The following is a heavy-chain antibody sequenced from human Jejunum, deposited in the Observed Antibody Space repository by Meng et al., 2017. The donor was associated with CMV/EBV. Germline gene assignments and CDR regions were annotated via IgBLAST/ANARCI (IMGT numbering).Heavy chain of an antibody. J-gene: IGHJ4*02. CDR1: GLPFCIAY. V-gene: IGHV3-66*03. Sequence: CTASGLPFCIAYFRCVRQAPGQGLEWVSIIYSTDDTKYADSVRGRFTISRDNSRNAVYLQMNSLRPQDTAVYYCTRAPTITTNFDSWGQGTLVTVSS. CDR2: IYSTDDT. CDR3: TRAPTITTNFDS. D-gene: IGHD4-17*01.